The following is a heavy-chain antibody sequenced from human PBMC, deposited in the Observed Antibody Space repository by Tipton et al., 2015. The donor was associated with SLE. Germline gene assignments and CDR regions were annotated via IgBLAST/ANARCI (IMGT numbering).Heavy chain of an antibody. V-gene: IGHV1-69*05. J-gene: IGHJ3*02. D-gene: IGHD3-10*01. CDR1: GGTFSSYV. CDR2: IIPIFGTA. CDR3: ARGEAYGSHAFDI. Sequence: QSGAEVKKPGSSVKVSCKASGGTFSSYVISWVRQAPGQGLEWMGGIIPIFGTANYAQKFQDRVTITTDESTSTAYMELSSLRSEDTAVYYCARGEAYGSHAFDIWGQGTMVTVSS.